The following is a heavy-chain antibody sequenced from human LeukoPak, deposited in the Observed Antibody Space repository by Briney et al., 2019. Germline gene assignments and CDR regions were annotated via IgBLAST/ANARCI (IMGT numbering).Heavy chain of an antibody. CDR2: IYYSGST. D-gene: IGHD5-18*01. J-gene: IGHJ3*02. V-gene: IGHV4-59*08. Sequence: WIGYIYYSGSTNYNPSLKSRVTISVDTSKNQFSLKLSSVTAADTAVYYCATRGYSYDAFDIWGQGTMVTVSS. CDR3: ATRGYSYDAFDI.